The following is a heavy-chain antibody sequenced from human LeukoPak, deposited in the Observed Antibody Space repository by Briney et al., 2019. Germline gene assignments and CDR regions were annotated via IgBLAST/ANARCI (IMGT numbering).Heavy chain of an antibody. CDR1: GFTFSSYA. CDR3: ARDWGGYGDYSDY. CDR2: ISYDGSNK. Sequence: GRSLRLSCAASGFTFSSYAMHWVRQAPGKGLEWVAVISYDGSNKYYADSVKGRFTTSRDNSKNTLYLQMNSLRAEDTAVYYCARDWGGYGDYSDYWGQGTLVTVSS. V-gene: IGHV3-30*04. J-gene: IGHJ4*02. D-gene: IGHD4-17*01.